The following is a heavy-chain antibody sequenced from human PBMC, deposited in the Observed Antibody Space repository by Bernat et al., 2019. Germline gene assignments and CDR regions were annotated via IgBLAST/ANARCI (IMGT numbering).Heavy chain of an antibody. CDR1: GFTFSSYA. CDR3: AKDLGIVVVPAAIPNAFYI. V-gene: IGHV3-23*01. J-gene: IGHJ3*02. D-gene: IGHD2-2*01. CDR2: ISGSGGST. Sequence: EVQLLESGGGLVQPGGSLRLSCAASGFTFSSYAMSWVRQAPGKGLEWVSAISGSGGSTYYADSVKGRFTISRDNSKNTLYLQMNSLRAEDTAVYYCAKDLGIVVVPAAIPNAFYIWGQGTMVTVSS.